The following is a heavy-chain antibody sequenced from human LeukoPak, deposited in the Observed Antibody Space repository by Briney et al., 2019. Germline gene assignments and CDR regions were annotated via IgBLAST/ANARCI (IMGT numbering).Heavy chain of an antibody. D-gene: IGHD1-26*01. CDR1: GFTFSSYT. CDR3: ARVGYSGSYYGRGDY. J-gene: IGHJ4*02. V-gene: IGHV3-7*01. CDR2: IKQDGSEK. Sequence: GGSLRLSCAASGFTFSSYTISWVRQAPGKGLEWVANIKQDGSEKYYVDSVKGRFTISRDNAKNSLYLQMNSLRAEDTAVYYCARVGYSGSYYGRGDYWGQGTLVTVSS.